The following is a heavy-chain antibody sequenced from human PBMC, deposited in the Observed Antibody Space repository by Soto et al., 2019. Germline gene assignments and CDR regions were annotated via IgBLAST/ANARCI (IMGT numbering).Heavy chain of an antibody. CDR1: GYIFSNYD. CDR2: MNPKTGDT. V-gene: IGHV1-8*01. J-gene: IGHJ4*02. CDR3: ARGPRTNFNPYY. D-gene: IGHD2-8*01. Sequence: ASVKVSCKASGYIFSNYDINWLRQATGQGFEWLGSMNPKTGDTHYVQKLQGRLTMTRDTAISTAYVELSSLRPDDTAVYYCARGPRTNFNPYYWGQGTLVTVSS.